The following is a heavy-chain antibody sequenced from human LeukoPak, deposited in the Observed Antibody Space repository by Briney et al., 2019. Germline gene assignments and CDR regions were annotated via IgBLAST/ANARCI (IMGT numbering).Heavy chain of an antibody. D-gene: IGHD3-22*01. CDR2: IYYSGSA. CDR1: GGSVNSGTYY. CDR3: ARKPIVNSAWYYFDY. Sequence: SETLSLTCTVSGGSVNSGTYYWSWLRQPPGKGLEWIGNIYYSGSAYYNPSLKSRVTMSVDTSKNQFSLKLSSVTAADTAVYYCARKPIVNSAWYYFDYWGQGTLVTVSS. J-gene: IGHJ4*02. V-gene: IGHV4-39*07.